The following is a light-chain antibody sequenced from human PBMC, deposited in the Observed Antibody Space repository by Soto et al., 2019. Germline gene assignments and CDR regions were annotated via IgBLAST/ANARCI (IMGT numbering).Light chain of an antibody. CDR1: SSNIGSNY. CDR2: RNN. Sequence: QSVLTQLPSASGTPGQRVTISCSGSSSNIGSNYVYWYQQLPGTAPKLLIYRNNQRPSGVPDRFSGSKSGTSASLAISGLRSEDEADYYCAAWDDSLSGGVFGGGTKVTVL. V-gene: IGLV1-47*01. CDR3: AAWDDSLSGGV. J-gene: IGLJ2*01.